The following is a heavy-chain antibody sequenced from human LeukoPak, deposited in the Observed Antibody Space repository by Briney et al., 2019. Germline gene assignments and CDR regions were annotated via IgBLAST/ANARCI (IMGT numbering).Heavy chain of an antibody. D-gene: IGHD1-26*01. CDR1: GFTFSSYW. CDR3: ARDPGNKIVGAISY. Sequence: GGSLRLSCAASGFTFSSYWMSWVRQAPGKGLEWGANIKQDGSEKYYVDSVKGRFTISRDNAKNSLYLQMNSLRAEDTAVYYCARDPGNKIVGAISYWGQGTLVTVSS. J-gene: IGHJ4*02. V-gene: IGHV3-7*01. CDR2: IKQDGSEK.